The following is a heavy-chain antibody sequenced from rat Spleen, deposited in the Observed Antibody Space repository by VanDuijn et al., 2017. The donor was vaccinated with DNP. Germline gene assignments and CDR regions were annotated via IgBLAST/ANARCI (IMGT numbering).Heavy chain of an antibody. CDR1: GVTFSDFN. CDR3: TKPASYGGFWFAY. Sequence: EVHLVESGGGLVQPGRSLKLSCAAAGVTFSDFNMAWVRQVPKTGLEWVATILYDGSITYYGDSVKGRFTISRDNERSTLYLQMDSLTSEDTATYYCTKPASYGGFWFAYWGQGTLVTVSS. CDR2: ILYDGSIT. D-gene: IGHD1-11*01. J-gene: IGHJ3*01. V-gene: IGHV5-7*01.